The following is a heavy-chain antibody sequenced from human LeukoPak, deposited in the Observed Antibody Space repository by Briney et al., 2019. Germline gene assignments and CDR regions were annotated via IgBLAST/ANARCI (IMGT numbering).Heavy chain of an antibody. CDR3: ARDHYHKIHSVMVTAPDY. CDR1: GYTFTSYD. D-gene: IGHD2-21*02. CDR2: MNPDSGNT. Sequence: ASVKVSCKASGYTFTSYDINWVRQATGQGLEWMGWMNPDSGNTGYAQKLQGRVTITRNTSISTAYMELSSLRSEDTAVYYCARDHYHKIHSVMVTAPDYWGQGTLVIVSS. V-gene: IGHV1-8*03. J-gene: IGHJ4*02.